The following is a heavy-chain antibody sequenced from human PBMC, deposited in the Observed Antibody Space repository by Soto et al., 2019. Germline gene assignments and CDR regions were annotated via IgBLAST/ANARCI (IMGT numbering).Heavy chain of an antibody. J-gene: IGHJ4*02. Sequence: QVQLQESGPGLVKPSQTLSLTCTVSGGSISSGGYYWSWIRQHPGKGLEWIGYIYYSGSTYYNPSRKSRVTISVDTSKNQFSLKLSSVTAADTAVYYCARVTALWFGEFRYYFDYWGQGTLVTVSS. D-gene: IGHD3-10*01. CDR3: ARVTALWFGEFRYYFDY. CDR2: IYYSGST. V-gene: IGHV4-31*03. CDR1: GGSISSGGYY.